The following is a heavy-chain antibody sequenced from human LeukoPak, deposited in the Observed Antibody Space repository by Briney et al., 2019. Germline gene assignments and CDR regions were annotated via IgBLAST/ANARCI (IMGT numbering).Heavy chain of an antibody. Sequence: ASVTVSYKPSVYTLNSYDINWVRQATGPGLGWMGWMNPNTGNTGYAQTFQGRVTMTRNTSISTAYTELSSLRSEDTAVYYCARRTKWLSRFDPWGQGTLVTVSS. CDR1: VYTLNSYD. V-gene: IGHV1-8*01. J-gene: IGHJ5*02. D-gene: IGHD3-22*01. CDR2: MNPNTGNT. CDR3: ARRTKWLSRFDP.